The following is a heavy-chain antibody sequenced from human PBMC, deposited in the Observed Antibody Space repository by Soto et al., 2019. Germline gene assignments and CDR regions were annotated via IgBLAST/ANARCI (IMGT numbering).Heavy chain of an antibody. CDR1: GLIVTKNS. V-gene: IGHV3-53*01. J-gene: IGHJ4*01. CDR2: FYTGRST. Sequence: GVPLRLSSASSGLIVTKNSMSWLRQRAGNGLDWFSFFYTGRSTYYATSVEGRFTISRDDSKNTIYFQMNSLRAEDTAVYYCVASSSSYYFEYWGHGTLVTVSS. CDR3: VASSSSYYFEY.